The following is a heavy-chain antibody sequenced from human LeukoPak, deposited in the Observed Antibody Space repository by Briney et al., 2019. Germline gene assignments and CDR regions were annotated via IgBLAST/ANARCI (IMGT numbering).Heavy chain of an antibody. CDR3: ARDRDISRSNWFDP. V-gene: IGHV1-2*02. D-gene: IGHD2-2*01. J-gene: IGHJ5*02. CDR2: INPNSGGT. CDR1: RYTFTGYY. Sequence: ASVKVSCKASRYTFTGYYMHWVRQAPGQGLEWMGWINPNSGGTNYAQKFQGRVTMTRDTSISTAYMELSRLRSDDTAVYYCARDRDISRSNWFDPWGQGTLVTVSS.